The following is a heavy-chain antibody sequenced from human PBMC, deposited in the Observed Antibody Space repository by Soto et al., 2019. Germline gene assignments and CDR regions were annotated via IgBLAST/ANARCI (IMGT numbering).Heavy chain of an antibody. D-gene: IGHD1-1*01. J-gene: IGHJ4*02. CDR1: GFTFSNYA. Sequence: PGGSLRLSCAASGFTFSNYAMRWVRQAPGKGLEWVSAISGSGGSTYYADSAKGRFTISRDNSKNTLYLQMFSLRAEDTAVYYCAEEGHLGRYNSAQLYYFDYLGQGALVNVSS. CDR3: AEEGHLGRYNSAQLYYFDY. V-gene: IGHV3-23*01. CDR2: ISGSGGST.